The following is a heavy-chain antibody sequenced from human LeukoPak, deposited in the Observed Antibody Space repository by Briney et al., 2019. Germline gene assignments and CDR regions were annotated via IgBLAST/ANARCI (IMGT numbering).Heavy chain of an antibody. CDR2: ISSRSTYI. Sequence: PGGSLRLSCAASGFTFSTYSMNWVRQAPGKGLEWVSSISSRSTYIYYADSVKGRFSISRDNAKNSLFLQMNSLRAEDTAVYYCVRDRSPGYFDYWGQGTLVTVSS. CDR3: VRDRSPGYFDY. D-gene: IGHD3-10*01. J-gene: IGHJ4*02. CDR1: GFTFSTYS. V-gene: IGHV3-21*01.